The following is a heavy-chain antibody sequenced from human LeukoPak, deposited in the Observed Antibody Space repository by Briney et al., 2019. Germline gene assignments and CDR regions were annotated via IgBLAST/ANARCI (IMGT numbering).Heavy chain of an antibody. J-gene: IGHJ4*02. Sequence: GGSLRLSCAASGFTFSSYAMSWVRQAPGKGLEWVSAITGTGGSTYYADSVKGRFTISRDNSKNTLYLQMNSLRAEDTAIYYCAKSRVGYDYWGQGTLVTVSS. CDR3: AKSRVGYDY. CDR2: ITGTGGST. CDR1: GFTFSSYA. D-gene: IGHD5-12*01. V-gene: IGHV3-23*01.